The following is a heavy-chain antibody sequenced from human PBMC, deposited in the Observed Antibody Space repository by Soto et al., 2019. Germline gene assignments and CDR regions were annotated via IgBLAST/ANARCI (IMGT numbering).Heavy chain of an antibody. Sequence: QVQLVQSGAEVKKPGSSVKVSCKASGGTFSSYAIRWVRQAPGQGLEWMGGIIPIFGTANYAQKFQGRVTITADESTSTAYMELSRLRSEDTAVYYCGVPRPDYYYYGMDVWGQGTTVTVSS. CDR3: GVPRPDYYYYGMDV. CDR2: IIPIFGTA. J-gene: IGHJ6*02. D-gene: IGHD3-10*01. CDR1: GGTFSSYA. V-gene: IGHV1-69*12.